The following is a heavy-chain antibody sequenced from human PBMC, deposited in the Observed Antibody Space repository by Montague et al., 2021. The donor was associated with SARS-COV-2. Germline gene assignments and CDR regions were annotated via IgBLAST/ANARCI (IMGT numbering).Heavy chain of an antibody. D-gene: IGHD3-22*01. CDR2: IYYTGST. CDR3: ASRYDSSGYYVF. CDR1: GGSISSYY. V-gene: IGHV4-59*08. Sequence: SETLSLTCTVSGGSISSYYWSWIRQPPGKGLEWIGYIYYTGSTNYNPSLRSRVTISVDTSKKQFSLKLNSVIAADTAVYYCASRYDSSGYYVFWGQGTLVTVSS. J-gene: IGHJ4*02.